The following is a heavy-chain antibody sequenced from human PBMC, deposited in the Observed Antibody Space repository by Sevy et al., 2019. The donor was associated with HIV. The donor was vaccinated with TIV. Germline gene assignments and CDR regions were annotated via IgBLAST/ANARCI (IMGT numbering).Heavy chain of an antibody. Sequence: GGSLRLSCAASGFTFSSYAMHWVRQAPGKGLEWVAVISYDGSNKYYADSVKGRFTISRDNSKNTLYLQMNSLRAEDTAVYYCARDGVVLAATHLYYGMDVWGQGTTVTVSS. CDR3: ARDGVVLAATHLYYGMDV. D-gene: IGHD2-15*01. CDR1: GFTFSSYA. V-gene: IGHV3-30-3*01. CDR2: ISYDGSNK. J-gene: IGHJ6*02.